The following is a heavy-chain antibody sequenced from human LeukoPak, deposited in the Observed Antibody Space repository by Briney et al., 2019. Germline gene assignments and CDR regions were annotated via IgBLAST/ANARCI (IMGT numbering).Heavy chain of an antibody. CDR3: ARDMFIVVVPAARYYYDGIDV. J-gene: IGHJ6*02. Sequence: ASVKVSCKASGYTFTGYYMHGVRPGPGQGGEWVGWINPKSGGTNYAQKFRGRVTMTRDTSISTAYMELSRLRSDDTAVYYCARDMFIVVVPAARYYYDGIDVWGQGTTVTVSS. D-gene: IGHD2-2*01. CDR2: INPKSGGT. CDR1: GYTFTGYY. V-gene: IGHV1-2*02.